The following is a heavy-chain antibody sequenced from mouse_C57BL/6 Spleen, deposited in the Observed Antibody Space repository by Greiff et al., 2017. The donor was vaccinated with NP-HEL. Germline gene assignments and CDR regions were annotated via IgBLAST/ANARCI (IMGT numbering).Heavy chain of an antibody. CDR3: ARSGHDGRSPWFAY. D-gene: IGHD1-1*01. CDR1: GYAFSSYW. CDR2: IYPGDGDT. J-gene: IGHJ3*01. Sequence: VQLQQSGAELVKPGASVKISCKASGYAFSSYWMNWVKQRPGKGLEWIGQIYPGDGDTNYNGKFKGKATLTADKSSSTAYMQLSSLTSEDSAVYFCARSGHDGRSPWFAYWGQGTLVTVSA. V-gene: IGHV1-80*01.